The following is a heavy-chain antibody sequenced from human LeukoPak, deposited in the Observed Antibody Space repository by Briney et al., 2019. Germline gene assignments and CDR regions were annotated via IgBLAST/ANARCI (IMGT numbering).Heavy chain of an antibody. CDR3: ASAGYTSSSYVRNYYYYMDV. CDR1: GFTFSDYY. V-gene: IGHV3-11*04. Sequence: GGSLRLSCAASGFTFSDYYMSWIRQAPGKGLEWISYISSSGSTIFYADSVKGRFTISRDNAKNSLYLQVNSLRAEDTAVYYCASAGYTSSSYVRNYYYYMDVWDKGTTVTVSS. D-gene: IGHD6-13*01. CDR2: ISSSGSTI. J-gene: IGHJ6*03.